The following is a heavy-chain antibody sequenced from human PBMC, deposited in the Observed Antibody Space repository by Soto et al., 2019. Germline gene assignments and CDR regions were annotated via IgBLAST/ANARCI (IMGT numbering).Heavy chain of an antibody. D-gene: IGHD3-22*01. CDR1: GFTVNSNY. CDR3: ASGYYYDSSGLWS. CDR2: IYSGGST. V-gene: IGHV3-53*01. J-gene: IGHJ5*02. Sequence: GGSLRLSXAASGFTVNSNYMSWVRQAPGKWLERVSVIYSGGSTYYADSVKGRFTISRDNSKNTLYVQMNSLRAEDTVVYYGASGYYYDSSGLWSWGQGTLVTVSS.